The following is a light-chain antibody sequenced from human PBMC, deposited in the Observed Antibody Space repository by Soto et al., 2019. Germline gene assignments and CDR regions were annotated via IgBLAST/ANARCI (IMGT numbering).Light chain of an antibody. CDR3: SSYTSSSIDYV. CDR1: SSDVGGYNY. CDR2: AVS. Sequence: QSALTQPASVSGSPGQSITISCTGTSSDVGGYNYVSWYQQHPGKAPKLMIYAVSNRPSGVSNRFSGSKSGNTASLTISGLQAEDEADYYCSSYTSSSIDYVFGPGTKLTVL. V-gene: IGLV2-14*01. J-gene: IGLJ1*01.